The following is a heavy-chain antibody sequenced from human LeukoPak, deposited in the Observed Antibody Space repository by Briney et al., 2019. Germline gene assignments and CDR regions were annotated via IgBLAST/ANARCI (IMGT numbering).Heavy chain of an antibody. CDR1: GYTFTGYY. D-gene: IGHD3-10*01. CDR3: ARDRGWGTGIYGMDV. J-gene: IGHJ6*02. Sequence: ASVTVSCKASGYTFTGYYMHWVRQAPGQGLEWMGWINPNSGGTNYAQKFQGWVTMTRDTSISTAYMELSRLRSDDTAVYYCARDRGWGTGIYGMDVWGQGTTVTVSS. V-gene: IGHV1-2*04. CDR2: INPNSGGT.